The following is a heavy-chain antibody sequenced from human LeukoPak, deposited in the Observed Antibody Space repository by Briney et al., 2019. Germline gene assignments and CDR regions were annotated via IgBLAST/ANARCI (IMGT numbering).Heavy chain of an antibody. D-gene: IGHD3-22*01. CDR1: GGTFSSYA. V-gene: IGHV1-69*05. Sequence: ASVTVSCKASGGTFSSYAISWVRQAPGQGLEWMGGIIPIFCKANYAQKFQGRVTITTDESTSTAYMELSSRRSEDTAVYYCASSPSLYDSSGYYNYFDFGGQETRVSVPS. CDR3: ASSPSLYDSSGYYNYFDF. CDR2: IIPIFCKA. J-gene: IGHJ4*02.